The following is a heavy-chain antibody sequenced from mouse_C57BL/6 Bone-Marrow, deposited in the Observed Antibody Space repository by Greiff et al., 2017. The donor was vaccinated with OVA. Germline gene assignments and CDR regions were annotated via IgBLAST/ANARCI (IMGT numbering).Heavy chain of an antibody. D-gene: IGHD1-1*01. J-gene: IGHJ2*01. CDR2: IDPENGDT. CDR1: GFNIKDDY. CDR3: TTLDYGSRYDY. V-gene: IGHV14-4*01. Sequence: VQLQQSGAELVRPGASVKLSCTASGFNIKDDYMHWVNQRPEQGLEWIGWIDPENGDTEYASKFQGKATITADTSSNTAYRQVSSLTSEDTAVYCCTTLDYGSRYDYWGQGTTLTVSS.